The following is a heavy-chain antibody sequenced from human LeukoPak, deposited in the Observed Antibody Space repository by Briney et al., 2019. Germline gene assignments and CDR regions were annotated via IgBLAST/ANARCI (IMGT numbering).Heavy chain of an antibody. D-gene: IGHD2-21*02. CDR1: GGSFSGYY. CDR2: IYYSGST. J-gene: IGHJ3*02. V-gene: IGHV4-59*01. CDR3: ATHMGACGGDCSDAFDI. Sequence: SSETLSLTCAVYGGSFSGYYWSWIRQPPGKGLEWIGYIYYSGSTNYNPSLKSRVTISVDTSKNQFSLKLSSVTAADTAVYYCATHMGACGGDCSDAFDIWGQGTMVTVSS.